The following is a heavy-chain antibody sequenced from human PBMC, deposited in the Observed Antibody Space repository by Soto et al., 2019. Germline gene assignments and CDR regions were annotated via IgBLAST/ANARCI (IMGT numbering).Heavy chain of an antibody. D-gene: IGHD5-12*01. CDR1: GYTFTSYD. Sequence: QVQLVQSGAEVKKPGASVKVSCKASGYTFTSYDINWVRQATGQGLEWMGWMNPNSGNTGYAQKFQGRVTMTRNTSISTAYMELSSLRSEDTAVSYCARGLPYSGCDWFDYWGQGTLVTVSS. V-gene: IGHV1-8*01. CDR2: MNPNSGNT. CDR3: ARGLPYSGCDWFDY. J-gene: IGHJ4*02.